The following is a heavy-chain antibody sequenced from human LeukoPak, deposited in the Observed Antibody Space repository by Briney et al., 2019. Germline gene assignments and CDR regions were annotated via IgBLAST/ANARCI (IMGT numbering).Heavy chain of an antibody. CDR2: ISAYNGDT. Sequence: ASVKVSCKASGYTFTSYGIRWLRQAPVQRLEWMEWISAYNGDTNYEHKLKGTVTMTTDTSKSTAYMELRSLRSDAPAVYYCAISGAPIGVIFDYWGQGTLVTVSS. J-gene: IGHJ4*02. CDR3: AISGAPIGVIFDY. D-gene: IGHD3-3*01. CDR1: GYTFTSYG. V-gene: IGHV1-18*01.